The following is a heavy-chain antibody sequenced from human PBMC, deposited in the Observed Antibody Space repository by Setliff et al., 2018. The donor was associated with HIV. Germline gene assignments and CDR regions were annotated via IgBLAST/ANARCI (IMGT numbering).Heavy chain of an antibody. D-gene: IGHD4-4*01. V-gene: IGHV4-59*02. J-gene: IGHJ6*03. CDR1: GGSVSGYY. Sequence: SETLSLTCTLSGGSVSGYYWSWIRQPPGKGLEWIGYIYYSGSANHNPSLKSRVTISVDTSKNEVSLKLTYVTSADTAVYYCARITDDYSRFYYYMDVWGKGTTVTVS. CDR3: ARITDDYSRFYYYMDV. CDR2: IYYSGSA.